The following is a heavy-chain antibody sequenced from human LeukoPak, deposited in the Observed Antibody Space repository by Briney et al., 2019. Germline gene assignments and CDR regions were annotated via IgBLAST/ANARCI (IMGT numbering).Heavy chain of an antibody. CDR3: AKSMGYSYGYRADLLFDY. CDR2: IRYDGSNR. Sequence: PGGSLRLSCAASGFTFSRYGMHWVRQAPGKGLEWVAFIRYDGSNRYYADSVKGRFTISRDNSKNTLYLQMSSLRAEDTAVYYCAKSMGYSYGYRADLLFDYWGQGTLVTVSS. V-gene: IGHV3-30*02. J-gene: IGHJ4*02. CDR1: GFTFSRYG. D-gene: IGHD5-18*01.